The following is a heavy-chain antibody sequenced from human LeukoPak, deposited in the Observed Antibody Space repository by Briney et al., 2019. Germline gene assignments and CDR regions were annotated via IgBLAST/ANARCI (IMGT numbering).Heavy chain of an antibody. V-gene: IGHV4-30-4*08. Sequence: SETLSLTCTVSGVSISSGDYYWSWIRQTPGKGLEWIGYIYYNGDTYYDPSLKSRVTISRDTSENQFSLKLSSVTAADTAVYYCARDLFRMTSLWGQGTLVTVSS. J-gene: IGHJ4*02. CDR3: ARDLFRMTSL. CDR1: GVSISSGDYY. D-gene: IGHD2-8*01. CDR2: IYYNGDT.